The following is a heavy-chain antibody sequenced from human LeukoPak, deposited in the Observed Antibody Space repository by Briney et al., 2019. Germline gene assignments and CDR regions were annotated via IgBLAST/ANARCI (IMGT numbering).Heavy chain of an antibody. D-gene: IGHD6-13*01. CDR2: IYYSGST. J-gene: IGHJ4*02. V-gene: IGHV4-39*01. CDR1: GGSVSSSSSYY. Sequence: SETLSLTCTVSGGSVSSSSSYYWGWIRQPPGKGLEWIGSIYYSGSTYYNPSLKSRVTISVDTSNNQFSLKLTSVTAADTAVYYCARHLGGSSWFDYWGQGSLVTVSS. CDR3: ARHLGGSSWFDY.